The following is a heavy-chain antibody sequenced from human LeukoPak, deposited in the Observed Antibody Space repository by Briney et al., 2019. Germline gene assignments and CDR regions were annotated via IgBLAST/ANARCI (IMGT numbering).Heavy chain of an antibody. J-gene: IGHJ4*02. V-gene: IGHV4-59*01. Sequence: PSETLSLTCTGSGGSISSYYWSWIRQPPGKGLEWIGYIYYSGSTNYNPSLKSRVTISVDTSKNQFSLKLRSVTAADTAVYYCARVTGYVIEDNFDYWGQGTLVTVSS. CDR1: GGSISSYY. CDR3: ARVTGYVIEDNFDY. D-gene: IGHD2-15*01. CDR2: IYYSGST.